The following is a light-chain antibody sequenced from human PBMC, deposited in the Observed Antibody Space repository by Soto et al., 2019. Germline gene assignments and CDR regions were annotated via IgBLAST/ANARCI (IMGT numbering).Light chain of an antibody. J-gene: IGLJ2*01. V-gene: IGLV1-40*01. CDR3: QSYDSSLRSV. Sequence: QSVLTQPPSVSGAPGQRVTISCTGSSSNIGAGYDVHWYQQLPGTAPKLLIYGNSNRPSGVPDRFSGSKSGTSASLAITGLQAEDEAEYYCQSYDSSLRSVFGGGTKVTVL. CDR2: GNS. CDR1: SSNIGAGYD.